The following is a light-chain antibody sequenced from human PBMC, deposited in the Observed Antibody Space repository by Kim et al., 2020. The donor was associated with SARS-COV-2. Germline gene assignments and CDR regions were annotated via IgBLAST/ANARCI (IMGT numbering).Light chain of an antibody. CDR3: SAWDSSISAWV. J-gene: IGLJ2*01. CDR2: RNN. CDR1: SNNVGNQG. Sequence: QAGLTQPPSVSKDLRQTATLTCTGNSNNVGNQGAAWLQQHQGHPPKLLSYRNNNRPSGISERLSASRSGNTASLTITGLQPEDEADYYCSAWDSSISAWVFGGGTQLTVL. V-gene: IGLV10-54*01.